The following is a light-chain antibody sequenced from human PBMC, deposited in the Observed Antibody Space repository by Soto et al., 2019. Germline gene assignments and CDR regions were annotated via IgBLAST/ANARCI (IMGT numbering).Light chain of an antibody. CDR3: GTWDSSLSANV. CDR2: DNN. J-gene: IGLJ1*01. V-gene: IGLV1-51*01. Sequence: QSVLTQPPSVSAAPGQKVTISCSGSSSNIGNNYVSWYQQLPGTAPKLLIYDNNKRPSGIPDRFSASKSGTSATLGITGLQTGDEADYYCGTWDSSLSANVFGTGTKLTV. CDR1: SSNIGNNY.